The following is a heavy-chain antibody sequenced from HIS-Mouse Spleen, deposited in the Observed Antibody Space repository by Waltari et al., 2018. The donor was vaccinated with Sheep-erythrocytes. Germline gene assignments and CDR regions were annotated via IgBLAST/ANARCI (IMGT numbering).Heavy chain of an antibody. CDR3: ARVSVAARFDY. V-gene: IGHV4-39*07. CDR1: GGSISSSSYY. CDR2: IYYSGST. Sequence: QLQLQESGPGLVQPSETLSLTCTVSGGSISSSSYYWAWIRQPPGKGLEWIGSIYYSGSTYYNPSLKSRVTISVDTSKNQFSLKLSSVTAADTAVYYCARVSVAARFDYWGQGTLVTVSS. J-gene: IGHJ4*02. D-gene: IGHD6-6*01.